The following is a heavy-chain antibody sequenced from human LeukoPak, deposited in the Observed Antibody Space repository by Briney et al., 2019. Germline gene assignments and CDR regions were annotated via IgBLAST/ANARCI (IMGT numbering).Heavy chain of an antibody. Sequence: PSETLSLTCTVSGGSISSYYWSWIRQPPGKGLEWIGYIYYSGSTNYNPSLKSRVTISVDTSKNQFSLKLSPVTAADTAVYYCARIYDFWSGYRPTDWFDPWGQGTLVTVSS. CDR1: GGSISSYY. D-gene: IGHD3-3*01. V-gene: IGHV4-59*01. J-gene: IGHJ5*02. CDR2: IYYSGST. CDR3: ARIYDFWSGYRPTDWFDP.